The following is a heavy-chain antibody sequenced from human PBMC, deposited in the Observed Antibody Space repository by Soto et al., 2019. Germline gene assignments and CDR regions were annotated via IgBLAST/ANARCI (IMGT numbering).Heavy chain of an antibody. CDR2: IYYGGST. J-gene: IGHJ3*02. V-gene: IGHV4-31*03. D-gene: IGHD3-22*01. CDR3: ARDPLYYYGSSDLRGDAFDI. Sequence: QVQLQESGPGLVKPSQTLSLTCTVSGGSISSGGYYWSWIRQHPGKGLEWIGYIYYGGSTYYNPSLQSRVTKSVDTSKNQFSLKLSSVTAADTAVYYCARDPLYYYGSSDLRGDAFDIWGQGTMVTVSS. CDR1: GGSISSGGYY.